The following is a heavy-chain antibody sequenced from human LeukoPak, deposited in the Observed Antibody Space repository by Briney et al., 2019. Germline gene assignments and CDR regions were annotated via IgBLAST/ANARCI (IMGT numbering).Heavy chain of an antibody. V-gene: IGHV4-39*07. J-gene: IGHJ4*02. CDR2: IYYSGTT. Sequence: PSETLSLTCSVSGDSISSRDYYWGWIRQPPGRGLEWIGSIYYSGTTYYNPSLKSRVTISVDTSKNQFSLQLNSVTPEDTAVYYCARASRWLIDYWGQGTLVTVSS. CDR1: GDSISSRDYY. CDR3: ARASRWLIDY. D-gene: IGHD5-12*01.